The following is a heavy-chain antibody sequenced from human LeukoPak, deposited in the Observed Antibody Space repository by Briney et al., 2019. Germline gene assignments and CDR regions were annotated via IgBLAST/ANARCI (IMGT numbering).Heavy chain of an antibody. D-gene: IGHD1-26*01. CDR1: GGSFSGYY. CDR2: INHSGST. Sequence: LSETLSLTCAVYGGSFSGYYWSWIRQPPGKGLEWIGEINHSGSTNYNPSLKSRVTISVDTSKNQFSLKLSSETAADTAVYYCARPTKGAWGQGTLVTVSS. V-gene: IGHV4-34*01. CDR3: ARPTKGA. J-gene: IGHJ4*02.